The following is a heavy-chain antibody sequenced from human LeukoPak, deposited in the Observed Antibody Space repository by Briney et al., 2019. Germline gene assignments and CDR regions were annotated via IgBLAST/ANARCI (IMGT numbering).Heavy chain of an antibody. CDR3: ASRGWYSTHPFDY. CDR2: INPNSGGT. J-gene: IGHJ4*02. CDR1: GYTFTGYY. V-gene: IGHV1-2*02. Sequence: SVKVSCKASGYTFTGYYMHWVRQAPGQGLEWMGWINPNSGGTNYAQKFQGRVTMTRDTSISTAYMELSRLRSDDTAVYYCASRGWYSTHPFDYWGQGTLVTVSS. D-gene: IGHD6-13*01.